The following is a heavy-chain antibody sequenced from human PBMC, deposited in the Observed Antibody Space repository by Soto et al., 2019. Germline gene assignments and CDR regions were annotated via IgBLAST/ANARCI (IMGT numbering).Heavy chain of an antibody. Sequence: SETLSLTCTVSGGSISSGGYYWSWIRQHPGKGLEWIGYIYYSGSTYYNPSLKSRVTISVDTSKNQFSLKLSSVTAADTAVYYCARDLRQGIAAADYYYYYGMAVWGQGTTVTVSS. CDR1: GGSISSGGYY. D-gene: IGHD6-13*01. CDR2: IYYSGST. J-gene: IGHJ6*02. CDR3: ARDLRQGIAAADYYYYYGMAV. V-gene: IGHV4-31*03.